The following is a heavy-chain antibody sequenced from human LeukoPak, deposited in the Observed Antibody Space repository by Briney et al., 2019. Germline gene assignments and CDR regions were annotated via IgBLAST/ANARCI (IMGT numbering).Heavy chain of an antibody. J-gene: IGHJ4*02. CDR3: AKARPYENVWGSPRFYFDY. D-gene: IGHD3-16*01. Sequence: PGGSLRLSCAASGFTFSSYAMSWVRQAPGKGLEWVSAISGSGGSTYYADSVKGRFTISRDNSKNTLYLQMNSLRSEDTAVYYCAKARPYENVWGSPRFYFDYWGQGTLVTVSS. CDR1: GFTFSSYA. V-gene: IGHV3-23*01. CDR2: ISGSGGST.